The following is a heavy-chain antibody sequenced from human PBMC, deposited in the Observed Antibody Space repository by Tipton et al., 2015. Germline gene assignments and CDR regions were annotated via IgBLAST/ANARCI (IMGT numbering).Heavy chain of an antibody. CDR3: ASRRYSYGSKKTWFDP. CDR2: IYTGGTS. J-gene: IGHJ5*02. D-gene: IGHD3-10*01. Sequence: TLSLTCTVSGGSMSSHYWSWIRQTAVTGLEWIGHIYTGGTSNYNPSLKSRVTMSVDTSKNQFSLDLTSVTAADTAVYYCASRRYSYGSKKTWFDPWGQGTLVTVSS. CDR1: GGSMSSHY. V-gene: IGHV4-4*07.